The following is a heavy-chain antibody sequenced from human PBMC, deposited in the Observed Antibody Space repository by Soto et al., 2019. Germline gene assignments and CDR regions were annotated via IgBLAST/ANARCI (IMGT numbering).Heavy chain of an antibody. CDR2: INSEGTGT. D-gene: IGHD3-22*01. V-gene: IGHV3-74*01. CDR3: VRDYDSSGYNSAY. Sequence: PGGSLRLSCAASGFTFSSYWMHWVRQVPGKGLVWVSRINSEGTGTIYADSVKGRFTISRDNAKNTLYLQMNSLRAEDTAVYYCVRDYDSSGYNSAYWGQGTPVTVSS. J-gene: IGHJ4*02. CDR1: GFTFSSYW.